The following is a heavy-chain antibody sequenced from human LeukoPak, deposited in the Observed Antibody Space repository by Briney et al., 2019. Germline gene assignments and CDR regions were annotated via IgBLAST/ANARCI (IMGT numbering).Heavy chain of an antibody. V-gene: IGHV1-18*01. J-gene: IGHJ4*02. CDR1: GYTFSSYS. CDR3: ASDDRARGTNFLDH. Sequence: ASVKVSCKTSGYTFSSYSISWVRQAPGQGLEWMGWIREYNDNTNYAQKFQGRVTMTTDTSTSTAYMELTSLRSDDTAVYYCASDDRARGTNFLDHWGQGTLVTVSS. CDR2: IREYNDNT. D-gene: IGHD1-26*01.